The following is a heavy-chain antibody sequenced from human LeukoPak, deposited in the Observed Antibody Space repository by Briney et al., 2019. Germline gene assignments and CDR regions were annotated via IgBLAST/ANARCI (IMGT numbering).Heavy chain of an antibody. CDR1: GYTLTELS. V-gene: IGHV1-24*01. CDR3: ATVGSGYSSSDGDY. Sequence: ASVTVSCKVSGYTLTELSMHWVRQAPGKGLEWMGGFDPEDGETIYAQKFQGRVTMTEDTSTDTAYMELSSLRSEDTAVYYCATVGSGYSSSDGDYWGQGTLVTVSS. CDR2: FDPEDGET. D-gene: IGHD6-13*01. J-gene: IGHJ4*02.